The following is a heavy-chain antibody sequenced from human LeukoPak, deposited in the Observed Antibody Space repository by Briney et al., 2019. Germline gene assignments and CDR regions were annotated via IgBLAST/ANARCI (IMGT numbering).Heavy chain of an antibody. CDR1: GYSISSGYY. D-gene: IGHD3-22*01. CDR2: IYHSGST. V-gene: IGHV4-38-2*01. CDR3: ARANYYDSSGSIANWFDP. J-gene: IGHJ5*02. Sequence: SGTLSLTCAVSGYSISSGYYWGWIRQPPGKGLEWIGSIYHSGSTYYNPSLKSRVTISVDTSKNQFSLKLSSVTAADTAVYYCARANYYDSSGSIANWFDPWGQGTLVTVSS.